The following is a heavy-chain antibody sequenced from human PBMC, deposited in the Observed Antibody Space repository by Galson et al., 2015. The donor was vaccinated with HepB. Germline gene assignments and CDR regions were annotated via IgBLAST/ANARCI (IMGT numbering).Heavy chain of an antibody. CDR3: ARALSTMYSSSWYYDY. Sequence: SLRLSCAASGFTFSSYWMSWVRQAPGKGLEWVANIKQDGSEKYYVDSVKGRFTISRDNAKNSLYLQMNSLRAEDTAVYYCARALSTMYSSSWYYDYWGQGTLVTVSS. J-gene: IGHJ4*02. V-gene: IGHV3-7*03. D-gene: IGHD6-13*01. CDR1: GFTFSSYW. CDR2: IKQDGSEK.